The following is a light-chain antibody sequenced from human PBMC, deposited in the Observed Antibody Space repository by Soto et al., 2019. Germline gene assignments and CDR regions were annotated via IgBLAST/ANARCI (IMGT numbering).Light chain of an antibody. J-gene: IGLJ3*02. CDR3: FSYAGSSTWV. V-gene: IGLV2-23*02. Sequence: QSVLTQPASVSGSPGQSITISCTGTRSDIGSYNSIAWYQQHPGKAPRVMIFGVTERPSGISNRFSGSKSGFTASLTISGLQAEDEADYFCFSYAGSSTWVFGGGTKLTVL. CDR2: GVT. CDR1: RSDIGSYNS.